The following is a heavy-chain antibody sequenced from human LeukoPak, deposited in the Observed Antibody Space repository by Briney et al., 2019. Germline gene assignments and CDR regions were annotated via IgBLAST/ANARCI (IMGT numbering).Heavy chain of an antibody. CDR2: IGGRGGST. CDR3: GKEGGA. J-gene: IGHJ5*02. Sequence: GGSLRLSCAASGFTFSSYAMSWVRQAPGKGPEWVSAIGGRGGSTYYADSLGGRFIISRDNSKDMVYLQMNSLKVEDTATYYCGKEGGAWGQGTKVTVSS. CDR1: GFTFSSYA. D-gene: IGHD3-16*01. V-gene: IGHV3-23*01.